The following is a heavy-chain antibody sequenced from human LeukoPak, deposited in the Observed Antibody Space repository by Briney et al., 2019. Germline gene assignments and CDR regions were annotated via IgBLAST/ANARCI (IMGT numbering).Heavy chain of an antibody. CDR1: GGSISSGNYY. J-gene: IGHJ6*02. Sequence: PSETLSLTCTVSGGSISSGNYYWGWIRQPPGKGLEWIGTIYNSGSTYYNPSLKSRITMSVGTSENEFSLKLSSVTAADSAVYYCTIYYHGSGRPLDVWGQGTTVTVSS. CDR2: IYNSGST. V-gene: IGHV4-39*07. CDR3: TIYYHGSGRPLDV. D-gene: IGHD3-10*01.